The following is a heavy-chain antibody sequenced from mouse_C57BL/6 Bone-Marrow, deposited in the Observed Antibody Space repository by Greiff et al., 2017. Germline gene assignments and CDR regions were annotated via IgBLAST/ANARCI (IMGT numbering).Heavy chain of an antibody. Sequence: QVQLQQSGAELVRPGTSVKMSCKASGCTFTNYWIGWAKQRPGHGLEWIGDIYPGGGYTNYNEKFKGKATLTADKSSSTAYMQFSSLTSEDSAIYYCARRPYYYGSSGAMDYWGQGTSVTVSS. CDR1: GCTFTNYW. D-gene: IGHD1-1*01. J-gene: IGHJ4*01. V-gene: IGHV1-63*01. CDR2: IYPGGGYT. CDR3: ARRPYYYGSSGAMDY.